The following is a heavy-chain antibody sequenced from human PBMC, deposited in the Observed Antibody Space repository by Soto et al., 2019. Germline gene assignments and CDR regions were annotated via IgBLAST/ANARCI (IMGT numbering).Heavy chain of an antibody. Sequence: GSLRLSCAASGFTFSSYAISWVRQAPGKGLEWVSAISGSGGSTYYADSVKGRFTISRDNSKNTLYLQMNSLRAEDTAVYYCAKDHPVVPAATVGYWGQGTLVTVYS. CDR2: ISGSGGST. D-gene: IGHD2-2*01. V-gene: IGHV3-23*01. CDR3: AKDHPVVPAATVGY. CDR1: GFTFSSYA. J-gene: IGHJ4*02.